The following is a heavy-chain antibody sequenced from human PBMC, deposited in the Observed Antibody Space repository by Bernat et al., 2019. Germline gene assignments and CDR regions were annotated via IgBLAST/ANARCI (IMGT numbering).Heavy chain of an antibody. J-gene: IGHJ6*02. CDR2: ISNSGGST. Sequence: EVQLLESGGGLVQPGGSLRLSCAASGFTFSNYAMSWVRQAPGKGLEWVSAISNSGGSTYYADSVKGRFTISRDNSKNTLYLQMNSLRVEDTAVYYCAKDSKPGYYDFYGMDVWGQGTTVTVSS. CDR1: GFTFSNYA. V-gene: IGHV3-23*01. CDR3: AKDSKPGYYDFYGMDV. D-gene: IGHD3-3*01.